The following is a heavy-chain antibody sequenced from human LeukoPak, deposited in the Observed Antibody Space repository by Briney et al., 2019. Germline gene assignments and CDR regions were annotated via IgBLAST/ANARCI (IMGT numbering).Heavy chain of an antibody. Sequence: GASVKVSCKASGYTFNSYGISWVRQARGQGLECMGWISAYNGNTNYAQKLQGRVTMTEDTSTDTAYMELNSLRSDDTTVYYCATDPGEIVPAAKGPRGDYCYGMDVWGQGTTVTVSS. V-gene: IGHV1-18*01. CDR2: ISAYNGNT. CDR3: ATDPGEIVPAAKGPRGDYCYGMDV. D-gene: IGHD2-2*01. J-gene: IGHJ6*02. CDR1: GYTFNSYG.